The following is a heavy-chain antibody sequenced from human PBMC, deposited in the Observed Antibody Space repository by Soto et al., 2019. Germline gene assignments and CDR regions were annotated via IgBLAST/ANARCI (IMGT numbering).Heavy chain of an antibody. D-gene: IGHD1-26*01. J-gene: IGHJ4*02. CDR1: EFTFSSYW. CDR3: ASETSSGTSDY. Sequence: GGSLRLSCAASEFTFSSYWMSWVRQAPGKGLEWVANIKQDGSERYYVDSVKGRFTISRDNAKNSLFLQMNSLRADDTAVYYCASETSSGTSDYWSQGTLVTVSS. CDR2: IKQDGSER. V-gene: IGHV3-7*03.